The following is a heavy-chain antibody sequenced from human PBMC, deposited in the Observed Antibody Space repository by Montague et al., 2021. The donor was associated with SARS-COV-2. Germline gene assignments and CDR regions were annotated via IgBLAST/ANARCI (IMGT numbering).Heavy chain of an antibody. CDR3: ARHRNYGDHSLDNWFHP. CDR1: GDSTSCPNCY. D-gene: IGHD4-17*01. CDR2: IDNSGTT. J-gene: IGHJ5*02. Sequence: SETLSLTCTVSGDSTSCPNCYWGWIRQAPGKGLDWIGTIDNSGTTYYNRSLKSRLTISIDTSKNQFFLELTSVTAADTAVYYCARHRNYGDHSLDNWFHPWGQGTLVTVSS. V-gene: IGHV4-39*01.